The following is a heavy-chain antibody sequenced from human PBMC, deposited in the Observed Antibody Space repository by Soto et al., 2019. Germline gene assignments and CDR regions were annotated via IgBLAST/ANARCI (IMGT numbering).Heavy chain of an antibody. J-gene: IGHJ4*02. CDR2: IYYSGST. Sequence: PSETLSLTCTVSGGSISSYYWSWIRQPPGKGLEWIGYIYYSGSTNYNPSLKSRVTISVDTSKNQFSLKLSSVTAADTAVYYCARHRGAGTRFDYWGQGTLVTVSS. V-gene: IGHV4-59*08. CDR1: GGSISSYY. D-gene: IGHD6-19*01. CDR3: ARHRGAGTRFDY.